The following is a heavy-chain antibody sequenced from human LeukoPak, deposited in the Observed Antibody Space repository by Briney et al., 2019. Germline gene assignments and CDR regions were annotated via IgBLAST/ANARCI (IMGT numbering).Heavy chain of an antibody. D-gene: IGHD4-17*01. CDR1: GFTFGDYA. CDR2: IRSKAYGGTT. J-gene: IGHJ6*02. Sequence: KAGGPLRLSCTASGFTFGDYAMSWFRQAPGKGLEWVGFIRSKAYGGTTEYAASVKGRFTISRDDSKSIAYLQMNSLKTEDTAVYYCTRAGYGDYPDYWYYYGMDVWGQGTTVTVSS. CDR3: TRAGYGDYPDYWYYYGMDV. V-gene: IGHV3-49*05.